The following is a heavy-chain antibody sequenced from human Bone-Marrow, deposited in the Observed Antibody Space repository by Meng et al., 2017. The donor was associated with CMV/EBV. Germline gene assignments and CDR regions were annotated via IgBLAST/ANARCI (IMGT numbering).Heavy chain of an antibody. V-gene: IGHV3-21*01. CDR3: ARDWVTGTPRDFDY. J-gene: IGHJ4*02. D-gene: IGHD1-20*01. CDR1: GFTFSSYE. Sequence: GGSLRLSCAASGFTFSSYEMNWVRQAPEKGLEWVSSISSSSSYIYYADSVKGRFTISRDNAKNSLYLQMNSLRAEDTAVYYCARDWVTGTPRDFDYWGQGTLVTVSS. CDR2: ISSSSSYI.